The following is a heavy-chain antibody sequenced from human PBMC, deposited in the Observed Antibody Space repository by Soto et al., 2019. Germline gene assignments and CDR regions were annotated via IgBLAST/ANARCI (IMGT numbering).Heavy chain of an antibody. CDR2: INHSGST. CDR3: ARSRHYYGSGSYPDY. J-gene: IGHJ4*02. Sequence: LPETLSLTCAVYGGSFSGYYWSWIRQPPGKGLEWIGEINHSGSTNYNPSLKSRVTISVDTSKNQFSLKLSSVTAADTAVYYCARSRHYYGSGSYPDYWGQGTLVTVSS. V-gene: IGHV4-34*01. D-gene: IGHD3-10*01. CDR1: GGSFSGYY.